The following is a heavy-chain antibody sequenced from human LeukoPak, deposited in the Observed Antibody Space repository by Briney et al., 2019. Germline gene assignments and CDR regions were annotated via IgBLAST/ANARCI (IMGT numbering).Heavy chain of an antibody. Sequence: SETLSLTCTVSGVSISSTHPYWGWIRQPPGKGLEWIGSIDYTGSIYYNPSLSSRVTISVDTSRNQFSLRLTSMTAADTAMYYCARPLAAHNALFDFWGQGTLVTVSS. CDR1: GVSISSTHPY. J-gene: IGHJ4*02. V-gene: IGHV4-39*01. CDR3: ARPLAAHNALFDF. D-gene: IGHD2-15*01. CDR2: IDYTGSI.